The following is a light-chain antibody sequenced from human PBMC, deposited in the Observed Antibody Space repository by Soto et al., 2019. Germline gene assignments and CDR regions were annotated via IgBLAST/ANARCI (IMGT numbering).Light chain of an antibody. Sequence: DIQMTHSPSSISASVGEREAITCRASQGLSSWIAWYQQRPGKAPKLLIYAASNLQSGVPSRFSGSGSGTDFTLTIDSLQPEDFATYYCHQAYSFPVTFGQGTRLEIK. J-gene: IGKJ5*01. CDR2: AAS. CDR1: QGLSSW. CDR3: HQAYSFPVT. V-gene: IGKV1D-12*01.